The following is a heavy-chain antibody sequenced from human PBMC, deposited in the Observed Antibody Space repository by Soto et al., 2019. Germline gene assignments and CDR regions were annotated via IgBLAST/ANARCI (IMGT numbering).Heavy chain of an antibody. Sequence: QVQLVQSGAEVKKPGSSVKVSCKAPGGTFSSYAISWVRQAPGQGLEWMVGIIPIFGTANYAQKFQGRVTITADESTSTGYMELSSLRSEDTAVYYCARSQGGSTSLDIYYYYYYGMDVWGQGTTVTVSS. V-gene: IGHV1-69*01. CDR3: ARSQGGSTSLDIYYYYYYGMDV. D-gene: IGHD2-2*01. J-gene: IGHJ6*02. CDR2: IIPIFGTA. CDR1: GGTFSSYA.